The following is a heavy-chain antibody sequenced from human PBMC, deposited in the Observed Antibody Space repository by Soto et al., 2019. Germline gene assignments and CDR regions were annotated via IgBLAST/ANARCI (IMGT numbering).Heavy chain of an antibody. Sequence: SETLSLSCTVSGGSISSSSYYWGWIRQPPGKGLEWIGSTYYSGSTYYNPSLKSRVTISVDTSKNQFSLKLSSVTAADTAVYYCARQEQQLVRSSLHDAFDIWGQGTMVTVSS. CDR2: TYYSGST. CDR1: GGSISSSSYY. J-gene: IGHJ3*02. D-gene: IGHD6-13*01. CDR3: ARQEQQLVRSSLHDAFDI. V-gene: IGHV4-39*01.